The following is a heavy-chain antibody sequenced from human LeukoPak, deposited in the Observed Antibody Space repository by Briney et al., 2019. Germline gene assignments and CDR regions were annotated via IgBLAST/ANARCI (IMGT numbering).Heavy chain of an antibody. CDR3: ARGGRGSAAVVAPCSFDI. Sequence: GGSLRLSCAASGFTFSSTHMVWVRQAPGKGLEWVSVTYTGGNSYYAGSVKGRFIISRDISKNTLYLQMNSLRAEDSALYYCARGGRGSAAVVAPCSFDIWGQGTMVTVSS. J-gene: IGHJ3*02. V-gene: IGHV3-53*01. CDR2: TYTGGNS. D-gene: IGHD3-22*01. CDR1: GFTFSSTH.